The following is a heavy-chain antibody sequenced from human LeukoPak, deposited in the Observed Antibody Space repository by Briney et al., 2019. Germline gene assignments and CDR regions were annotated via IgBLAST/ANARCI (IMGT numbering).Heavy chain of an antibody. CDR3: ALGVTAVNAFDI. D-gene: IGHD2-21*02. J-gene: IGHJ3*02. Sequence: GVSLRLSCAASGFTFSSYSMNWVRQAPGKGLEWVSYISSSSSTIYYADSVKGRFTISRDNAKNSLYLQMNSLRDEDPAVYYWALGVTAVNAFDIWGQGTMATVSS. V-gene: IGHV3-48*02. CDR2: ISSSSSTI. CDR1: GFTFSSYS.